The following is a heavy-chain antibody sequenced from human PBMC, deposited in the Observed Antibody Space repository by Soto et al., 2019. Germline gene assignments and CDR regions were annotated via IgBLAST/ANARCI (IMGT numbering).Heavy chain of an antibody. CDR3: ARVPLWFGELPRN. J-gene: IGHJ4*02. V-gene: IGHV1-18*01. D-gene: IGHD3-10*01. CDR2: ISAYNGNT. CDR1: GYTFTSYG. Sequence: ASVTVSCTASGYTFTSYGISWVRQATGQGLEWMGWISAYNGNTNYAQKLQGRVTMTTVTSTSTAYMELRSLRSDDTAVYYCARVPLWFGELPRNWGQGTLVTVSS.